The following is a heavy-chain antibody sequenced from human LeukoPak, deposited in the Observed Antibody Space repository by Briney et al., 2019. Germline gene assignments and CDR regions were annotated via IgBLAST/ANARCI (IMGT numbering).Heavy chain of an antibody. CDR1: GFTFSNYW. J-gene: IGHJ5*02. V-gene: IGHV3-74*01. CDR3: IRDFRSADL. Sequence: AGGSLRLSCVASGFTFSNYWMHWFRHPPGKGLVWVSRIYVDGRTTNYADSVKGRFTISRDNAKNTVYLEMNSLSVEDTATYYCIRDFRSADLWGQGTLVTVTS. CDR2: IYVDGRTT.